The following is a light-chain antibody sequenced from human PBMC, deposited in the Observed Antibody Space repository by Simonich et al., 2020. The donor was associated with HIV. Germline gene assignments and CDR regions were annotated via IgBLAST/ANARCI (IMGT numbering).Light chain of an antibody. CDR3: QQRSNWPLT. CDR2: DAS. Sequence: EIVLTQSPATLSLSPGERATLSCRSSQSVSSYLAWYQQKPGQAPRLLINDASNRATGIPARLSGSGSGTDFTLTISSLEPEDFAVYYCQQRSNWPLTFGGGTKVEIK. J-gene: IGKJ4*01. V-gene: IGKV3-11*01. CDR1: QSVSSY.